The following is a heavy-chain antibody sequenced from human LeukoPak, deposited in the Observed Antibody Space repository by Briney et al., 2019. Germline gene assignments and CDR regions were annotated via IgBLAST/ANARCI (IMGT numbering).Heavy chain of an antibody. V-gene: IGHV4-59*01. Sequence: PSETLSLTCTVFGGSISRYYWSWIRQPPGKGLEWIGYIYYSGSTNYNPSLKSRVTISVDSSKNQFSLKLSSVTAADTAMYYCARHYASGDNWFDPWGQGTLVTVSS. D-gene: IGHD3-10*01. CDR3: ARHYASGDNWFDP. J-gene: IGHJ5*02. CDR1: GGSISRYY. CDR2: IYYSGST.